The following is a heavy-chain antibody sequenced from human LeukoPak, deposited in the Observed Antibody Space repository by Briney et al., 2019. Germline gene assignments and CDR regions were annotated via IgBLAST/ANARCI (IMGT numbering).Heavy chain of an antibody. CDR1: GSTFSSYA. CDR3: ARVGWSSGWGPDY. J-gene: IGHJ4*02. D-gene: IGHD6-19*01. V-gene: IGHV1-69*05. Sequence: SVKVSCKASGSTFSSYAISWVRQAPGQGLEWMGGIIPIFGTANYAQKFQGRVTITTDESTSTAYMELSSLRSEDTAVYYCARVGWSSGWGPDYWGQGTLVTASS. CDR2: IIPIFGTA.